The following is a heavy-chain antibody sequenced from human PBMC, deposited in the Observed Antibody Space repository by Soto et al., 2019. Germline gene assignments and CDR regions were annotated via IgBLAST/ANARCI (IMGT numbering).Heavy chain of an antibody. V-gene: IGHV1-46*01. J-gene: IGHJ6*02. D-gene: IGHD3-3*01. CDR3: ARVTRVVSDYYYYYGMDV. Sequence: ASVKVSCKASGYTFTSYYMHWVRQAPGQGLEWMGIINPSGGSTSYAQKFQGRVTMTRDTSTSTVYMELSSLRSEDTAVYYCARVTRVVSDYYYYYGMDVWGQGITVTVSS. CDR1: GYTFTSYY. CDR2: INPSGGST.